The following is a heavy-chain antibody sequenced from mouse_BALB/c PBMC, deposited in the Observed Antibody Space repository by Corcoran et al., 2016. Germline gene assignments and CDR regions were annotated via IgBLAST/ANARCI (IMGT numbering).Heavy chain of an antibody. J-gene: IGHJ3*01. CDR1: GYTFTSYV. CDR2: INPYNDGT. V-gene: IGHV1S136*01. CDR3: AREGLRRGAWFAY. Sequence: EVQLQQSGPELVKPGASVKMSCKASGYTFTSYVMHWVKQKPGQGLEWIGYINPYNDGTKYNEKFKGKATLTSDKSSSTAYMELSSLTSEDSAVYYCAREGLRRGAWFAYWGQGTLVTVSA. D-gene: IGHD2-4*01.